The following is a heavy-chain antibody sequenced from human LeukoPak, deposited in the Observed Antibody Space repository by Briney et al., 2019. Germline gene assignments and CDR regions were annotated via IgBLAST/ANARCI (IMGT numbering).Heavy chain of an antibody. CDR3: ARVISGSLDY. Sequence: GGSLRLSCAASGFTFSSYEMNWVRQAPGKGLEWVSYISSSGSTIYYADSVKGRFTISRDNAKNSLYLQMNSLRAEDTAVYYCARVISGSLDYWGQGTLVTVSS. CDR1: GFTFSSYE. CDR2: ISSSGSTI. V-gene: IGHV3-48*03. J-gene: IGHJ4*02. D-gene: IGHD1-26*01.